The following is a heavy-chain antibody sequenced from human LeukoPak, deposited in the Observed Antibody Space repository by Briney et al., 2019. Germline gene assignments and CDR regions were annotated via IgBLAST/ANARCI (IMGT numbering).Heavy chain of an antibody. J-gene: IGHJ4*02. D-gene: IGHD1-26*01. CDR2: IINSGGST. CDR1: GFTFSSYA. V-gene: IGHV3-23*01. CDR3: AKADRGSYYGLGDYFDY. Sequence: GGSLRLSCAASGFTFSSYAMSWVRQAPGKGLEWVSAIINSGGSTYYADSVKGRFTISRDNSKNTLYLQMNSLRVEDTAVYYCAKADRGSYYGLGDYFDYWGQGILVTVSS.